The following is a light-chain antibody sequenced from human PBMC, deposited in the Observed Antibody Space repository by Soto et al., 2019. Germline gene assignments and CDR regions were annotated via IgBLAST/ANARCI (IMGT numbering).Light chain of an antibody. J-gene: IGKJ1*01. V-gene: IGKV1-5*01. CDR3: QQYNSYPWT. CDR2: DAS. Sequence: IQMTQSPSTLSASVGDRFTITCRASQSISRWLAWYHQKPGKAPKLLIYDASSLESGVPSRFSGSGSGTEFTLTISSLQPDDFAAYYCQQYNSYPWTFGQGTKVDIK. CDR1: QSISRW.